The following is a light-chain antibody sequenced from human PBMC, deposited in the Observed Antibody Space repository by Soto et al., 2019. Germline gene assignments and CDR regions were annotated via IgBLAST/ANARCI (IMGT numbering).Light chain of an antibody. J-gene: IGLJ1*01. CDR2: SNN. V-gene: IGLV1-44*01. CDR3: AAWDDSLNAYV. Sequence: QSVLTQPPSASGTPGQRVTISCSGSSSNIGSNTVNWYQQLPGTAPKLLIYSNNQRPSGVPDRFSGSKSGTSASLAISGLQSEDEADYDCAAWDDSLNAYVFGTGTKVTVL. CDR1: SSNIGSNT.